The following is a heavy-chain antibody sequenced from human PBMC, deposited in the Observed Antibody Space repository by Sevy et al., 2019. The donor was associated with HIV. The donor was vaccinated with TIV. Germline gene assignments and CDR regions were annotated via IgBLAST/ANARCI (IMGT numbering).Heavy chain of an antibody. J-gene: IGHJ6*03. Sequence: GESLKISCKGSGYSFTSYWIGWVRQMPGKGLEWMGIIYPGDSDTRYSPSFQGQVTISADKSISTAYLQWSSLKASDTAMYYCARWRPLPYDFWNYYMDVWGKGTTVTVSS. CDR1: GYSFTSYW. D-gene: IGHD3-3*01. V-gene: IGHV5-51*01. CDR3: ARWRPLPYDFWNYYMDV. CDR2: IYPGDSDT.